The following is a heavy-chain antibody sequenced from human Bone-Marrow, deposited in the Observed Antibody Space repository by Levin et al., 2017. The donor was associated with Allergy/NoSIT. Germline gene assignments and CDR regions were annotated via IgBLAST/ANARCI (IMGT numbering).Heavy chain of an antibody. J-gene: IGHJ6*03. CDR2: IHSDGSDT. Sequence: PGGSLRLSCAASGFPFRAYWMYWVRQVPGKGLVWVSRIHSDGSDTSYADSVKGRFIISRDNAKNTLFLQMNNLTAEDTAIYYCVRMTGLHYQMDVWGKGTTVIVSS. D-gene: IGHD3-10*01. CDR1: GFPFRAYW. CDR3: VRMTGLHYQMDV. V-gene: IGHV3-74*01.